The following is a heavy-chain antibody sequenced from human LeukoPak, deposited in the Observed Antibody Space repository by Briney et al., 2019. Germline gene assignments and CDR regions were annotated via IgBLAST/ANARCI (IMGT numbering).Heavy chain of an antibody. CDR2: ISAYNGNT. CDR3: ARDEGRVWRWELWFRYYYMDV. CDR1: GYTFTSYG. J-gene: IGHJ6*03. V-gene: IGHV1-18*01. Sequence: ASVKVSCKTSGYTFTSYGISWVRQAPGQGLEWMGWISAYNGNTNYAQKLQGRVTMTTDTSTSTAYMELRSLRSDDTAVYYCARDEGRVWRWELWFRYYYMDVWGKGTTVTVSS. D-gene: IGHD1-26*01.